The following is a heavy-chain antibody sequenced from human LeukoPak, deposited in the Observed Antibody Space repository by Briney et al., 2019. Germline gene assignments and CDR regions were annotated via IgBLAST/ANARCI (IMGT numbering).Heavy chain of an antibody. CDR1: GFTFSDYG. Sequence: PGGSLRLSCAASGFTFSDYGMNWVRQAPGKGLEWVSYISTSGDAIYYADSVQGRFTISRDNAKNSLYLQMNSLSAEDTAVYYCARDTYSGSYYWDYWGQGTLVTVSS. CDR2: ISTSGDAI. J-gene: IGHJ4*02. D-gene: IGHD1-26*01. CDR3: ARDTYSGSYYWDY. V-gene: IGHV3-48*04.